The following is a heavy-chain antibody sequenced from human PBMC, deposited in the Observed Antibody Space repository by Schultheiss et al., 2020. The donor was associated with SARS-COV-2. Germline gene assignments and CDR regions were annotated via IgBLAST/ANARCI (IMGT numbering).Heavy chain of an antibody. CDR1: GGTFSSYA. Sequence: SVKVSCKASGGTFSSYAISWVRQAPGQGLEWIGWIVVGSGNTNYAQKFQKRVIITRDMSTSTAYMELRSLRSEDTAVYYCAAVTWTSGSYRDYWGQGTLVTVSS. V-gene: IGHV1-58*02. D-gene: IGHD3-16*02. CDR2: IVVGSGNT. CDR3: AAVTWTSGSYRDY. J-gene: IGHJ4*02.